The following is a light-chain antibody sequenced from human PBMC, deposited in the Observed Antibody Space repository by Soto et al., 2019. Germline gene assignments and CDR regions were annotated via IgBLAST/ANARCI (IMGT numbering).Light chain of an antibody. V-gene: IGKV4-1*01. CDR2: WAS. CDR3: QQYYSSPWT. CDR1: QSVLSSSNNKNY. Sequence: DIVMTQSPDSLAVSLGERATINCKSSQSVLSSSNNKNYLAWFQQKPGQPPKLLIYWASTRQSGVPDRFGGSGSGTDFTLTISSLRAEDVAVYYCQQYYSSPWTFGQGTKVEI. J-gene: IGKJ1*01.